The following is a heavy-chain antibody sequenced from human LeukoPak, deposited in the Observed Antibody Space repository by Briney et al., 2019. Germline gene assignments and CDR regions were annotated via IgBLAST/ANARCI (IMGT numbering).Heavy chain of an antibody. Sequence: GGSLRLSCAASGFTFSSYSMNWVRQAPGKGLEWVSYISSSSSTIYYADSVKGRFTISRDNAKNSLYLQMNSLRAEDTAVYYCARSVAAAGTGGYFDYWGQGTLVTVSS. V-gene: IGHV3-48*04. CDR1: GFTFSSYS. D-gene: IGHD6-13*01. CDR3: ARSVAAAGTGGYFDY. CDR2: ISSSSSTI. J-gene: IGHJ4*02.